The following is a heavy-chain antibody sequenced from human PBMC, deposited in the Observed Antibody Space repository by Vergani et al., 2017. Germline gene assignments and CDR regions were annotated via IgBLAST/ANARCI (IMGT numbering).Heavy chain of an antibody. V-gene: IGHV1-2*02. CDR1: GYTFTGYY. Sequence: QVQLVQSGAEVKKPGASVKVSCKASGYTFTGYYMHWVRQAPGQGLEWMGWINPNSGGTNYAQKFQGRVTMTRDTSISTAYMELSRLRSDDTAVYYCARDRIVGAFYYYGMDVWGQGTTVTVSS. CDR3: ARDRIVGAFYYYGMDV. D-gene: IGHD1-26*01. J-gene: IGHJ6*02. CDR2: INPNSGGT.